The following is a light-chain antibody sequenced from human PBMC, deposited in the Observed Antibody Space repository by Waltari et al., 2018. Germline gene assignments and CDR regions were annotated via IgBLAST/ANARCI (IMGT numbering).Light chain of an antibody. CDR2: LGS. CDR3: MQGLQTPT. CDR1: QSLLQSNGYKY. V-gene: IGKV2-28*01. J-gene: IGKJ5*01. Sequence: DIVMTQSPLSLAVTPGEPASISCSSSQSLLQSNGYKYLDWYLQKQGQSPQLLIYLGSNRASGVPDRFSGSGSGTDFTLKISRVEAEDVGIYFCMQGLQTPTFGQGTRLEIK.